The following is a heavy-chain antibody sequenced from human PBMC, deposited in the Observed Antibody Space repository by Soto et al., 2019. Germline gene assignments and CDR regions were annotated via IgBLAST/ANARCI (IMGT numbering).Heavy chain of an antibody. CDR3: ARLAAYDGGPDY. CDR2: IYYSGST. D-gene: IGHD3-22*01. Sequence: SETLSLTCTVSGGSISSGGYYWSWIRQHPGKGLEWIGYIYYSGSTYYNPSLKSRVTISVDTSKNQFSLKLSSVTAADTAVYYCARLAAYDGGPDYWGQGTLVTVSS. V-gene: IGHV4-31*03. CDR1: GGSISSGGYY. J-gene: IGHJ4*02.